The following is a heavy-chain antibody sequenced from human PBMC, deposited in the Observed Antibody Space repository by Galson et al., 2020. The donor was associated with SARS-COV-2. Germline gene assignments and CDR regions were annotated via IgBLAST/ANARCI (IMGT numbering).Heavy chain of an antibody. CDR3: ARAQAYSSGWSIIDAFDI. CDR2: ISSNGGST. CDR1: GFTFSSYA. D-gene: IGHD6-19*01. Sequence: GESLKISCAASGFTFSSYAMHWVRQAPGKGLEYVSAISSNGGSTYYADSVKGRFTISRDNSKNTLYLQMGSLRAEDMAVYYCARAQAYSSGWSIIDAFDIWGQGTMVTVSS. J-gene: IGHJ3*02. V-gene: IGHV3-64*02.